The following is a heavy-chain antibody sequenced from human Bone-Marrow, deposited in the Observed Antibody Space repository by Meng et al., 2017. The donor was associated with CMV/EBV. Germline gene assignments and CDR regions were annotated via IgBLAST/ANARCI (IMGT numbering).Heavy chain of an antibody. Sequence: GESLKISCAASGFTFSDFYMSWIRQAPGKGLEWISYISDDDITNYYADSVRGRFTISRDNSKNTMYLQMNSLKGADTSVYYCAIAFGGAGWLDPWGQGTLVTVSS. CDR2: ISDDDITN. CDR1: GFTFSDFY. D-gene: IGHD3-16*01. V-gene: IGHV3-11*01. J-gene: IGHJ5*02. CDR3: AIAFGGAGWLDP.